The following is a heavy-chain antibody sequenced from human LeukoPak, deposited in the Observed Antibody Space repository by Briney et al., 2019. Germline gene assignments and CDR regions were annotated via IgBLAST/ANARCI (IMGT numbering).Heavy chain of an antibody. CDR3: ARGRGSSARLGYYYYYMDV. V-gene: IGHV7-4-1*02. CDR2: INTNTGNP. Sequence: ASVKVSCKTSGYTFTNYGINWVRQAPGQGLEWMGWINTNTGNPTYAQGFTGRFVFSLETSVSTAYLQISSLKAEDTAVYYCARGRGSSARLGYYYYYMDVWGKGTTVTVSS. D-gene: IGHD1-26*01. CDR1: GYTFTNYG. J-gene: IGHJ6*03.